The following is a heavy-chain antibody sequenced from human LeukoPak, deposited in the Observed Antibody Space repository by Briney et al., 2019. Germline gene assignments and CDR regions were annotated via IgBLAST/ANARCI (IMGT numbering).Heavy chain of an antibody. CDR2: ISYDGSNK. D-gene: IGHD5-18*01. V-gene: IGHV3-30-3*01. J-gene: IGHJ4*02. CDR1: GLTFTSYP. Sequence: GGSLRLSCAASGLTFTSYPMHWVRQAPGKGLEWVAIISYDGSNKYYADSVKGRFTISRDNSKNTLYLQMNSLRAEDTAVYFCAREGYNYGYSRYFDYWGQGTLVTVSS. CDR3: AREGYNYGYSRYFDY.